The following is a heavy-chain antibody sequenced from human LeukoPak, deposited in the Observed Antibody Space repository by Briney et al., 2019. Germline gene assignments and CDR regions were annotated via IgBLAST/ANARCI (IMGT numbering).Heavy chain of an antibody. J-gene: IGHJ4*02. CDR1: GFTFSNYA. D-gene: IGHD6-13*01. CDR3: ARDRVSSWYYFDY. V-gene: IGHV3-66*01. CDR2: IYGGSRT. Sequence: GGSLRLSCAASGFTFSNYAMSWVRQAPGKGLEWVSVIYGGSRTLYSDSVKGRFTTSRDISKNTVYLQMSNLRAEDMAVYYCARDRVSSWYYFDYWGQGTLVTVSS.